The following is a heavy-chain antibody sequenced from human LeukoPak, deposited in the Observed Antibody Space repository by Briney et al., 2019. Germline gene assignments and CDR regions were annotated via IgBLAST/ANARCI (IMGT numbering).Heavy chain of an antibody. J-gene: IGHJ4*02. CDR3: AKKAHYDAYEKYFDY. CDR2: LSDSGVYT. D-gene: IGHD4-17*01. CDR1: GFTFSNYA. Sequence: GGSLRLSCAASGFTFSNYAMTWVRQAPGKGLEWVSILSDSGVYTYYADSVKGRFTISRDNSNNMLYLQMNSLRAEDTAVYYCAKKAHYDAYEKYFDYWGKGTLVTVSS. V-gene: IGHV3-23*01.